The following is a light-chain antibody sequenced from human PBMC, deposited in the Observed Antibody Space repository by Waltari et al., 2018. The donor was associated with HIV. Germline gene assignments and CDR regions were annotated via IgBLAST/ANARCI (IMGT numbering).Light chain of an antibody. CDR3: QQYKSYPIT. J-gene: IGKJ5*01. CDR2: AAS. CDR1: QGINNY. Sequence: DIQMTPSPSSLSASVGDRVTITCRASQGINNYLVWFHQKPGKAPKSLIYAASSLQSGVPSTCSASGSETDFTLTISSLQPEDFATYYCQQYKSYPITFGQGTRLEIK. V-gene: IGKV1-16*01.